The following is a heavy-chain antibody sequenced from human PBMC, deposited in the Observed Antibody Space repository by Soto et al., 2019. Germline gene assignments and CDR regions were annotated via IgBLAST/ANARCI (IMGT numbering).Heavy chain of an antibody. D-gene: IGHD3-9*01. CDR1: GYTFSGYY. CDR2: INPNSGGT. CDR3: ARVPYDILTGYYIGGGFDP. V-gene: IGHV1-2*02. Sequence: ASVKVPCKASGYTFSGYYMHWVRQAPGQGLEWMGWINPNSGGTKFAEKFQGRVTMTRDTSISTAYMELSRLRSDDTAVYYCARVPYDILTGYYIGGGFDPWGQGTLVTVSS. J-gene: IGHJ5*02.